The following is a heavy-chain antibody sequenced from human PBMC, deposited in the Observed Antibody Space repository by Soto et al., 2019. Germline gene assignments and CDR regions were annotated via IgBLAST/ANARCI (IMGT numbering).Heavy chain of an antibody. CDR3: ARGTMVRGVTITYPYYYYYMDV. D-gene: IGHD3-10*01. CDR1: GYTFTSYY. V-gene: IGHV1-46*03. CDR2: INPSGGST. Sequence: ASVKVSCKASGYTFTSYYMHWVRQAPGQGLEWMGIINPSGGSTSYAQKFQGRVTMTRDTSTSTVYMELSSLRSEDTAVYYCARGTMVRGVTITYPYYYYYMDVWGKGTTVTVSS. J-gene: IGHJ6*03.